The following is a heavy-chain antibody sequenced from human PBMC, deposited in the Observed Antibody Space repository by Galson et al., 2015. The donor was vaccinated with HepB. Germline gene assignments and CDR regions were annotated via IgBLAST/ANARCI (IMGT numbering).Heavy chain of an antibody. CDR3: AKGGYCSSSSCSNEPFDY. Sequence: LRLSCAASGFTFSSYGMSWVRQAPGKGLEWVSGISGSGGSTYNADSVKGRFTISRDNSKNTLYLQMNSLRAEDTAVYYCAKGGYCSSSSCSNEPFDYWGQGTLVTVSS. V-gene: IGHV3-23*01. J-gene: IGHJ4*02. CDR1: GFTFSSYG. D-gene: IGHD2-2*01. CDR2: ISGSGGST.